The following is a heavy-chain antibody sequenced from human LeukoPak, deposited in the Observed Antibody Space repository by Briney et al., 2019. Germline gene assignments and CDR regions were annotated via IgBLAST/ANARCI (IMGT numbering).Heavy chain of an antibody. CDR3: ARDPDGDYDFDY. J-gene: IGHJ4*02. CDR2: ISAYNGDT. V-gene: IGHV1-18*01. CDR1: GYSFTSYG. Sequence: ASVKVSCKASGYSFTSYGISWVRQAPGQGLEWMGWISAYNGDTNYAQKFQGRVTMTTDTSTSTAYMELRSLRPDDTAVYYCARDPDGDYDFDYWGQGTLVTVSS. D-gene: IGHD4-17*01.